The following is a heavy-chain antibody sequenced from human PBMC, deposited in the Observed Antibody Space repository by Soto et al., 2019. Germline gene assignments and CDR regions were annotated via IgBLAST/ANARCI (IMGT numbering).Heavy chain of an antibody. J-gene: IGHJ5*02. CDR1: GGSFSGYY. D-gene: IGHD2-2*02. CDR2: INHSGST. Sequence: SETLSLTCAVYGGSFSGYYWSWIRQPPGKGLEWIGEINHSGSTNYNPSLKSRVTISVDTSKNQFSLKLSSVTAAETAVYYCATERGEYCSGTSCYRGTFNWFDPSGQVTMLTVYS. CDR3: ATERGEYCSGTSCYRGTFNWFDP. V-gene: IGHV4-34*01.